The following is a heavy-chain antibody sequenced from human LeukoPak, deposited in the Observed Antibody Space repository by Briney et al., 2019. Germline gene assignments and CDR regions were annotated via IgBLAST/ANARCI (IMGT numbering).Heavy chain of an antibody. V-gene: IGHV1-2*02. D-gene: IGHD3-10*01. Sequence: ASVKVSCKASGYTFTGYYMHWVRQAPGQGLEWMGWINPNSGGTNYAQKFQGRVTMTRDTSISTDYMELSRLRSDDTAVYYCARSGSGSYYNLIHDWGQGTLVTVSS. CDR2: INPNSGGT. CDR1: GYTFTGYY. J-gene: IGHJ4*02. CDR3: ARSGSGSYYNLIHD.